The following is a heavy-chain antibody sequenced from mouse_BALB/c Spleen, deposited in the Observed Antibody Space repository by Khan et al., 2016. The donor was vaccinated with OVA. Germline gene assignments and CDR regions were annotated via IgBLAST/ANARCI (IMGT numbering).Heavy chain of an antibody. D-gene: IGHD1-1*01. V-gene: IGHV5-6*01. CDR3: TRLAYYYDSEGFAY. CDR1: GFTFSTYG. J-gene: IGHJ3*01. Sequence: EVELVESGGDLVKPGGSLKLSCAASGFTFSTYGMSWVRQTPDKRLEWVATVSTGGGYTYYPDSVKGRFTISRNNAKKPLYLQMGGLKSEDTAMVYCTRLAYYYDSEGFAYWGQGTLVTVSA. CDR2: VSTGGGYT.